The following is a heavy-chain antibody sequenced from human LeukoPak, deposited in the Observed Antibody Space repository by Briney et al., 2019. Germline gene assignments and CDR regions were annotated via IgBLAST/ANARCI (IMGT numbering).Heavy chain of an antibody. J-gene: IGHJ4*02. CDR2: IQEDGREK. D-gene: IGHD2-15*01. Sequence: GGSLRLSRAASGFILNSYWMSGVRQAPRRGREWVANIQEDGREKLYVDSLEGRFTISRANTKNTLYLQMNSLRAEDTAAYYCATERPSGPGGSCYPSWGQGTLVTVSS. V-gene: IGHV3-7*01. CDR1: GFILNSYW. CDR3: ATERPSGPGGSCYPS.